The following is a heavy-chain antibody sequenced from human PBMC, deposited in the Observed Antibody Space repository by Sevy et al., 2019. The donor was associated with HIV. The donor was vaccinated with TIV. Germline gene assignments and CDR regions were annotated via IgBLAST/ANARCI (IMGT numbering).Heavy chain of an antibody. D-gene: IGHD5-18*01. CDR2: IYYSGST. CDR1: GGSISSYY. Sequence: SETLSLTCTVSGGSISSYYWSWIRQPPGKGLEWIGYIYYSGSTNYNPSLKSRVTISVDTSKNQFSLKLSSVTAADTAVYYCAGVGGDSYGPGTFDYWGQGTLVTVSS. J-gene: IGHJ4*02. CDR3: AGVGGDSYGPGTFDY. V-gene: IGHV4-59*01.